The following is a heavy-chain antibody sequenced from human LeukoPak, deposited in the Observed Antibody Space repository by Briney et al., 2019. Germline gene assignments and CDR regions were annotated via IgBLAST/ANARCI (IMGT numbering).Heavy chain of an antibody. CDR1: GGSISSYY. J-gene: IGHJ4*02. CDR2: IYYSGST. V-gene: IGHV4-59*12. Sequence: PSETLSLTCAVSGGSISSYYWGWIRQPPGKGLEWIGYIYYSGSTNYNPSLKSRVTISVDTSKNQFSLKLSSVTAADTAVYYCARDGGHILTGYYAYWGQGTLVTVSS. D-gene: IGHD3-9*01. CDR3: ARDGGHILTGYYAY.